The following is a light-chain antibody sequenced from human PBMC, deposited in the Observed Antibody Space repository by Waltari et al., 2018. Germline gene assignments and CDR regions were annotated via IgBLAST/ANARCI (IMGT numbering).Light chain of an antibody. V-gene: IGKV1-9*01. Sequence: DIQLTQSPSFLSASVGDRVTITCRAPQGTSIYLAWYQQKPGKAPRVLIYAASTLQSGVPSRFSGSGSGTEFTLTISSLQPEDFATYYCQQLHIYPRTFGQGTKVEIK. CDR3: QQLHIYPRT. CDR1: QGTSIY. J-gene: IGKJ1*01. CDR2: AAS.